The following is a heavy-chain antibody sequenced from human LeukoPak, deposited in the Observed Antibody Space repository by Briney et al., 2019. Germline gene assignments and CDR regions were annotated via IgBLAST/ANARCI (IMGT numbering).Heavy chain of an antibody. V-gene: IGHV1-18*01. CDR2: ISADNGNT. CDR1: IYTFTSNG. J-gene: IGHJ4*02. D-gene: IGHD3-22*01. Sequence: ASVKVSCKPSIYTFTSNGISWVRHPPGQGLEWMGSISADNGNTNYAHMLQGRLTMTTDPSTSTAYMELRSVISDVTAVYYCARGGNYYDSSGYYYVGYFDYWGQGTLVTVSS. CDR3: ARGGNYYDSSGYYYVGYFDY.